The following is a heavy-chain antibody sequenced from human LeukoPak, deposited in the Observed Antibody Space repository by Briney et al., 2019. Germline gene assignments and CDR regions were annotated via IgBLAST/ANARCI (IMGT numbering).Heavy chain of an antibody. D-gene: IGHD3-9*01. Sequence: SETLSLTCTVSGGSISSYYWSWIRQPPGKGLEWIGYIYYSGSTNYNPSLQSRVTVSVDTSKNQFSLKLSSVTAADTAVYYCARVSLYYDILTGYHNWFDPWGQGTLVTVSS. CDR2: IYYSGST. CDR3: ARVSLYYDILTGYHNWFDP. J-gene: IGHJ5*02. V-gene: IGHV4-59*01. CDR1: GGSISSYY.